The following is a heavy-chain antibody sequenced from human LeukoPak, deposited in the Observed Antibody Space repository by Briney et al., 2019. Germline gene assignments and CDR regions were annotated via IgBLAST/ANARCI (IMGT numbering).Heavy chain of an antibody. Sequence: GGSLRLSCAASGFTFSSYGMHWVRQAPGKGLEWVAVIWYDGSNKYYADSVKGRFTISRDNSKNTLYLQMNSLRAEDTAVYYCARAKGYSSSWSPGDVSGKGTTVTVSS. J-gene: IGHJ6*04. V-gene: IGHV3-33*01. CDR2: IWYDGSNK. D-gene: IGHD6-13*01. CDR1: GFTFSSYG. CDR3: ARAKGYSSSWSPGDV.